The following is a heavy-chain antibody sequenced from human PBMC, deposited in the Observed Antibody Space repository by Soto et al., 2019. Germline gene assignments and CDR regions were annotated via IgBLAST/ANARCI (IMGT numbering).Heavy chain of an antibody. V-gene: IGHV1-2*02. CDR1: GYSFTGYY. D-gene: IGHD2-8*02. Sequence: GASVKVSCKASGYSFTGYYIHWVRQAPGQGLEWMGWINPDSGATNYAQNFQGRVTLTSDTSISTASMDLTSLTSDDTAVYYCARGDYGTGGYPFPYFDYWGQGXLVTVYS. CDR3: ARGDYGTGGYPFPYFDY. J-gene: IGHJ4*02. CDR2: INPDSGAT.